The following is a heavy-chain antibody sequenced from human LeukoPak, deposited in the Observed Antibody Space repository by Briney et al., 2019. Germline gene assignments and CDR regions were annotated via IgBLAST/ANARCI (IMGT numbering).Heavy chain of an antibody. CDR2: ITTGSNTI. Sequence: GGSLRLSCAVSGFTFSSYSMNWVRQAPGKGLEWVSYITTGSNTIYYADSVKGRFTISRDNTKSSLYLQMNSLSAEDTAVYYCARGGYYGSGSYYYYYYYMDVWGKGTTVTVSS. V-gene: IGHV3-48*01. CDR1: GFTFSSYS. CDR3: ARGGYYGSGSYYYYYYYMDV. J-gene: IGHJ6*03. D-gene: IGHD3-10*01.